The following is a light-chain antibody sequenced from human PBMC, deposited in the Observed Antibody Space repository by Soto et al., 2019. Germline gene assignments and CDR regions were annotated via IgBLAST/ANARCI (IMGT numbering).Light chain of an antibody. Sequence: DIQMTQSPSSLSASVGDRVTITCRASQDVNTWLAWYQQKPGRAPNLLIFAASSLQSGVPSRFSGNGSGTHFTLIISSLQPEDFATYYCQQAHIFPLTFGGGTKVEIK. V-gene: IGKV1-12*01. CDR3: QQAHIFPLT. CDR2: AAS. CDR1: QDVNTW. J-gene: IGKJ4*01.